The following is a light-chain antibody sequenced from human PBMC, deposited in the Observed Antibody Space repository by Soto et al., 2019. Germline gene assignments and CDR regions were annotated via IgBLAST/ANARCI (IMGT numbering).Light chain of an antibody. V-gene: IGKV2D-29*01. J-gene: IGKJ1*01. CDR3: MQSIQLPRT. Sequence: DIVMTQTPLSLSVTPGQPASISCKSSQSLLHSDGKTYLYWYLQRSGQPPQLLINEVSNRFSGVXDXXSGSGSGTDFTLEISRVEAEDVGIYYCMQSIQLPRTFGQGTKVEIK. CDR1: QSLLHSDGKTY. CDR2: EVS.